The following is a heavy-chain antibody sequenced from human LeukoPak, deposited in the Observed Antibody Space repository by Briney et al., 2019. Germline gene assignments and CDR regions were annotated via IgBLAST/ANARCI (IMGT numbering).Heavy chain of an antibody. CDR3: ARDKLTAAVDY. D-gene: IGHD6-13*01. V-gene: IGHV4-39*07. Sequence: PSENLSLTCTVSSGSISDSSYYWGWIRQPPGKGLEWIANIYYSGSTYYNPSLKSRVTISVDRSKNQFSLKLSSVTAADTAVYYCARDKLTAAVDYWGQGTLVTVSS. CDR1: SGSISDSSYY. J-gene: IGHJ4*02. CDR2: IYYSGST.